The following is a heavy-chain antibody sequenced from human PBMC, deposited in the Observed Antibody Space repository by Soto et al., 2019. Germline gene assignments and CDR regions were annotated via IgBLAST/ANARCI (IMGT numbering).Heavy chain of an antibody. CDR1: GGSISSYY. CDR2: IYYSGST. Sequence: SETLSLTCTVSGGSISSYYWSWIRQPPGKGLEWIGYIYYSGSTNYNPSLKSRVTISVDTSKNQFSLKLSSVTAADTAVYYCAREAVVAATYGWFDPWGQGTLVTVSS. V-gene: IGHV4-59*01. D-gene: IGHD2-15*01. J-gene: IGHJ5*02. CDR3: AREAVVAATYGWFDP.